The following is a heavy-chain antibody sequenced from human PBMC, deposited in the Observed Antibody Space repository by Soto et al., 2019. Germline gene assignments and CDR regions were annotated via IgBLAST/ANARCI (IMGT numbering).Heavy chain of an antibody. CDR1: GGTFSSYA. V-gene: IGHV1-69*01. Sequence: QVQLVQSGAEVKKPGSSVKVSCKASGGTFSSYAISWVRQAPGQGLEWMGGIIPIFGTANYAQKFQGRVTITADESTSTAYMELSSLRSEDTAVYYCAIGMGYCSSTSCYSYYYGMDVWGQGTTVTVSS. J-gene: IGHJ6*02. D-gene: IGHD2-2*01. CDR3: AIGMGYCSSTSCYSYYYGMDV. CDR2: IIPIFGTA.